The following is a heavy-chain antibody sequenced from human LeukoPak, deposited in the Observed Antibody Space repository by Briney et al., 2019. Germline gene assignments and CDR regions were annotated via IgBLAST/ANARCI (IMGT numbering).Heavy chain of an antibody. CDR3: TARTYSSSWYALRYYYYGMDV. Sequence: SETLSLTCTVSGGSVSSGSYYWSWIRQPPGKGLEWIGYIYYSGSTNYNPSLKSRVTISVDTSKNQFSLELSSVTAADTAVYYCTARTYSSSWYALRYYYYGMDVWGQGTTVTVSS. J-gene: IGHJ6*02. V-gene: IGHV4-61*01. D-gene: IGHD6-13*01. CDR2: IYYSGST. CDR1: GGSVSSGSYY.